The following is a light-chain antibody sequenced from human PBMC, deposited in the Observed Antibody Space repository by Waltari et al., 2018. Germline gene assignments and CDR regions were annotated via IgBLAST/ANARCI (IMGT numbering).Light chain of an antibody. V-gene: IGKV1-33*01. CDR3: QQFHIVLS. J-gene: IGKJ2*01. CDR2: RAS. CDR1: QGVANS. Sequence: DIQMTQSPSSLSASVGDRVTITCQASQGVANSLNWYQQKPGKAPKLLISRASNLEAGVPARFSGGGYGTHFRLTISNLQPEDIATYYCQQFHIVLSFGQGTKLEIK.